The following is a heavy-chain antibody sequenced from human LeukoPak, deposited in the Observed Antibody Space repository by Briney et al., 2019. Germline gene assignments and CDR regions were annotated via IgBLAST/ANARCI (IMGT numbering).Heavy chain of an antibody. CDR3: AKEIWFGELSLDY. D-gene: IGHD3-10*01. CDR2: ISGSSGAS. Sequence: GGSLRLSCTASGFSFSIFNMNWVRQAPGKGLEWISYISGSSGASYYADSVKGRFTISRDNSKNTLYLQMNSLRAEDTAVYYCAKEIWFGELSLDYWGQGTLVTVSS. V-gene: IGHV3-23*01. J-gene: IGHJ4*02. CDR1: GFSFSIFN.